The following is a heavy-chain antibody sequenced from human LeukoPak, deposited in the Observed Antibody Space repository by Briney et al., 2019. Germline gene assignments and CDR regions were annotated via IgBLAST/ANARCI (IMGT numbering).Heavy chain of an antibody. CDR3: AKGKYSSGGVPDY. CDR2: ISGGGEST. D-gene: IGHD6-19*01. Sequence: GGSLRLSCAASGFPLSSYWMTWIRQAPGKGLEWVSSISGGGESTYYADSVKGRFTVSRDNSKNTLYLQINSLRGEDTAVYYCAKGKYSSGGVPDYWGQGTLVTVSS. CDR1: GFPLSSYW. J-gene: IGHJ4*02. V-gene: IGHV3-23*01.